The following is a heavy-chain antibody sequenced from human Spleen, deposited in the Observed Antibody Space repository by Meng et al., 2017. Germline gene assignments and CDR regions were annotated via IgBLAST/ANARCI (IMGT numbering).Heavy chain of an antibody. D-gene: IGHD3-22*01. Sequence: GSLRLSCTVSGGSISSSAYYWGWLRQPPGKGLEWIGSFFYSGTTYYNPSLKSRVTISVDTSNNQFSLKLSSVTAADTAVYYCARVTQASRYYYDSSGLTYYFDYWGQGTLVTVSS. V-gene: IGHV4-39*07. J-gene: IGHJ4*02. CDR1: GGSISSSAYY. CDR2: FFYSGTT. CDR3: ARVTQASRYYYDSSGLTYYFDY.